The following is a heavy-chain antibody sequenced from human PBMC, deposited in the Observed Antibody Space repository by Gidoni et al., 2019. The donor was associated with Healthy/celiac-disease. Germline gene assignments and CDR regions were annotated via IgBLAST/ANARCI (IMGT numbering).Heavy chain of an antibody. CDR3: AKDLAIVVVVAATLFDY. Sequence: EVQLLESGGGLVQPGGSLRLSCAASGCTFSSYAMGWVRQAPGQGLEWVSAISGSGGSTYYADSVKGRFTISRDNSKNTLYLQMNSLRAEDTAVYYCAKDLAIVVVVAATLFDYWGQGTLVTVSS. D-gene: IGHD2-15*01. V-gene: IGHV3-23*01. CDR2: ISGSGGST. CDR1: GCTFSSYA. J-gene: IGHJ4*02.